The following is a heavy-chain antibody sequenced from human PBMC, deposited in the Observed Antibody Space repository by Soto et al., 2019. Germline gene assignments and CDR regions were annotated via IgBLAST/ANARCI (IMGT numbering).Heavy chain of an antibody. CDR1: GYSFTGYG. Sequence: GESLKISCKGSGYSFTGYGINWVRQMPGKGLEWVGRIDPSDSYTSYSPSLEGHVTISADKSVSTAYLQWSSLKASDTAMYYCAVVRVGATMDAFDMWGQGTMVTVSS. D-gene: IGHD1-26*01. J-gene: IGHJ3*02. CDR2: IDPSDSYT. V-gene: IGHV5-10-1*01. CDR3: AVVRVGATMDAFDM.